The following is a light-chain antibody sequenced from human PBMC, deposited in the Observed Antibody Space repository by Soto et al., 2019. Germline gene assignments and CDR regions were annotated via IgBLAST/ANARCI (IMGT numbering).Light chain of an antibody. Sequence: VLTQSPATLSFSPGERATLSCRASQSIRTSLAWYQQKPGQAPRLLIYDASKRANGIPARFSGSGSGTDFTLTISSLEPEDFAVYYCQQRSNWPPYTFGQGTKVDIK. CDR1: QSIRTS. CDR3: QQRSNWPPYT. J-gene: IGKJ2*01. V-gene: IGKV3-11*01. CDR2: DAS.